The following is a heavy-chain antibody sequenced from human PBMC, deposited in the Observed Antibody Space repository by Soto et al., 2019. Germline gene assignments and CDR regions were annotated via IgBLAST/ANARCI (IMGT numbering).Heavy chain of an antibody. Sequence: EVQLVESGGGLVQPGRSLRLSCAASGFTFDDYAMHWVRQAPGKGLEWVAGISWNSGSIGYADSVKGRFTISRDNAKNSLYLQMNSLRAEDTALYYCANDSGLVLSCYFDYWGQGTVVPVSS. J-gene: IGHJ4*02. CDR3: ANDSGLVLSCYFDY. CDR1: GFTFDDYA. CDR2: ISWNSGSI. V-gene: IGHV3-9*01. D-gene: IGHD6-19*01.